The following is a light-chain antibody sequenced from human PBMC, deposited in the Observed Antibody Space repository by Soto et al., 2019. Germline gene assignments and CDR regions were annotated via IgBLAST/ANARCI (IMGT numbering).Light chain of an antibody. J-gene: IGLJ1*01. CDR2: EVS. CDR1: SSDVGFYNY. CDR3: SSYRSSSTLYV. V-gene: IGLV2-14*01. Sequence: QSVLTQPASVSGSPGQSSTISCTGTSSDVGFYNYVSWYQQHPGKAPKLMIYEVSNRPSGVSNRFSGSKSGNTASLTISGLQAEDEADYYCSSYRSSSTLYVFGTGTKVTVL.